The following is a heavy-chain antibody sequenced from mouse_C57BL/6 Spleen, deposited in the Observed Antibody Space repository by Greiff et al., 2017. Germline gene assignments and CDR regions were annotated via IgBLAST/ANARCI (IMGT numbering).Heavy chain of an antibody. CDR3: ARGGGSTLAMDY. V-gene: IGHV5-16*01. Sequence: EVKLVESEGGLVQPGSSMKLSCTASGFTFSDYYMAWVRQVPEKGLEWVANINYDGSSTYYLDSLNIRFIISRDNAKNILYLQMSSLKSEDTATYYCARGGGSTLAMDYWGQGTSVTVSS. J-gene: IGHJ4*01. CDR2: INYDGSST. CDR1: GFTFSDYY. D-gene: IGHD1-1*01.